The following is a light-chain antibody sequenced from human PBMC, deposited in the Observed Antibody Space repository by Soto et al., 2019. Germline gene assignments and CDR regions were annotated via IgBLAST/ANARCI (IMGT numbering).Light chain of an antibody. CDR3: CSYAGSSAFFV. Sequence: LTQPASVSGSPGQSITLSCTGTSSDVGSYNLVSWYQQSPGKAPKLIIYEDSKRPSGVSNRFSGSKSANTASLTISGLQAEDEADYYCCSYAGSSAFFVFGLGTKV. J-gene: IGLJ1*01. CDR1: SSDVGSYNL. CDR2: EDS. V-gene: IGLV2-23*01.